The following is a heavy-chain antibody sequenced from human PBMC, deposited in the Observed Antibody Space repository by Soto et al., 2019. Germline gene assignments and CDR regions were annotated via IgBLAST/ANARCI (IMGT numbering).Heavy chain of an antibody. Sequence: ASVKVSCKASGYSFAGHYIHWVRQAPGQGLEWLGWINAYSGDTKYSQKFQARVTITRDMASSTAYMELSSLRSGDTAVYYCATGGAAGGFFDYWGRGARVTVSS. V-gene: IGHV1-2*02. CDR2: INAYSGDT. CDR1: GYSFAGHY. D-gene: IGHD2-15*01. J-gene: IGHJ4*02. CDR3: ATGGAAGGFFDY.